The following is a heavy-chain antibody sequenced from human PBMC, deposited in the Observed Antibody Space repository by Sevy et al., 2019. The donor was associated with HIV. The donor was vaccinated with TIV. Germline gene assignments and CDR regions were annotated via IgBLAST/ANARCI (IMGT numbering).Heavy chain of an antibody. CDR2: MNPNSGNT. V-gene: IGHV1-8*01. CDR3: ARGSFWSGYYTPTEYFQH. J-gene: IGHJ1*01. Sequence: ASVKVSCKASGYTFTSYDINWVRQATGQGLEWIGWMNPNSGNTGYAQKFQGRVTMTRNTSISTAYMELSSLRSEDTAVYYCARGSFWSGYYTPTEYFQHWGQGTLVTVSS. D-gene: IGHD3-3*01. CDR1: GYTFTSYD.